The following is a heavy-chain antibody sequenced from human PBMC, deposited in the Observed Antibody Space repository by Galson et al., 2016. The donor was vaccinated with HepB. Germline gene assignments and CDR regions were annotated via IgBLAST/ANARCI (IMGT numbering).Heavy chain of an antibody. D-gene: IGHD3-22*01. CDR3: ARSRPHYYASSGVNWYFDL. V-gene: IGHV3-53*01. Sequence: SLRLSCAASGFTASSNYMSWVRQAPGKGLEWVSVIYSGGSTYYADSVKGRFTISRDNSKNTLYLQMNSLRAEDTAVYYCARSRPHYYASSGVNWYFDLWGRGTLVTVSS. CDR2: IYSGGST. J-gene: IGHJ2*01. CDR1: GFTASSNY.